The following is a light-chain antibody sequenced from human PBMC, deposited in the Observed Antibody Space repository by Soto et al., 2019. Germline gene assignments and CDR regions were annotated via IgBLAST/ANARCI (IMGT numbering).Light chain of an antibody. V-gene: IGKV3-20*01. Sequence: EIVLTQSPGTLSLSPGERATLSCRASQSVSSSYLAWYQQKPGQAPRLLIYGASSRATGIPDKFSGSGSGTDFTLTISRLEPEEFAVDYCQQYGISSLTFGHGTKVEFE. CDR1: QSVSSSY. CDR2: GAS. J-gene: IGKJ1*01. CDR3: QQYGISSLT.